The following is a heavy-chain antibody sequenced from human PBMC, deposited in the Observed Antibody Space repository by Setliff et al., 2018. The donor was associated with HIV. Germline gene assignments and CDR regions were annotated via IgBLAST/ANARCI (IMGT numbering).Heavy chain of an antibody. V-gene: IGHV5-51*01. CDR2: IYPGDSDT. J-gene: IGHJ4*02. CDR3: ASSLCYYDSCCYYYNY. Sequence: PGESLKISCKGSGYSFTNYWIGWVRQMPGKGLEWVGIIYPGDSDTRYSPSFQGQVTISVDKSINTAYLQWNSLKASDTAMYYCASSLCYYDSCCYYYNYWGQGTLVTVSS. CDR1: GYSFTNYW. D-gene: IGHD3-22*01.